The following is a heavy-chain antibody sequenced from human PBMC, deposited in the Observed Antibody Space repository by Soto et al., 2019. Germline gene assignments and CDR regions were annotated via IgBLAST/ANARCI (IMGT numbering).Heavy chain of an antibody. V-gene: IGHV1-24*01. CDR2: FDPEDGET. D-gene: IGHD3-10*01. CDR1: GYTLTELS. Sequence: ASVKVSCKVSGYTLTELSMHWVRQAPGKGLEWMGGFDPEDGETIYAQKFQGRVTMTEDTSTDTAYMELSSLRSEDTAVYYCATGKESPPYYYYGMDVWGQGTTVTVSS. CDR3: ATGKESPPYYYYGMDV. J-gene: IGHJ6*02.